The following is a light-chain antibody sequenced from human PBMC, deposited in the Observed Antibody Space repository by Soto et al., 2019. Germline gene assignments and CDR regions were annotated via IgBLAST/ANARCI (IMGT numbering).Light chain of an antibody. V-gene: IGLV2-14*01. CDR1: SSDVGGYNY. J-gene: IGLJ1*01. CDR3: SSYTSSSTPYDV. CDR2: DVS. Sequence: QSVLTQPASVSGSPGQSITISCTGTSSDVGGYNYVSWYQQHPGKATKLMIYDVSNRPSGVSNRFSGSKSGNTASLTISGLQAEDEADYYCSSYTSSSTPYDVFGTGTKVTVL.